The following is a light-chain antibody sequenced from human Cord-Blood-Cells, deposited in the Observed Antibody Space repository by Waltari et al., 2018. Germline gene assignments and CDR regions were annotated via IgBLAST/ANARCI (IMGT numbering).Light chain of an antibody. J-gene: IGLJ7*01. CDR1: SSNIGSNT. CDR3: AAWDDSLNGHAV. V-gene: IGLV1-44*01. CDR2: SNN. Sequence: QSVLTQPPSASGTPGQRVTISCSGSSSNIGSNTVNWYQQPPGTAPKPPIYSNNQRPSGVPDRFSGSKSGTSASLAISGLQSEDEADYYCAAWDDSLNGHAVFGGGTQLTVL.